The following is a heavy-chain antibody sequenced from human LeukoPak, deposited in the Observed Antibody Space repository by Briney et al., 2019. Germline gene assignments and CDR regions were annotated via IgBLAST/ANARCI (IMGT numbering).Heavy chain of an antibody. CDR1: GYTFTSYY. CDR3: ASLAAAGNFDH. J-gene: IGHJ4*02. V-gene: IGHV1-46*01. D-gene: IGHD6-13*01. Sequence: ASVKVSCKASGYTFTSYYMHWVRQAPGQGLEWIGIINPSGGSTSYARKFQGRVTMTRDTSTSTVYMELSSLRSEDTAVYYCASLAAAGNFDHWGQGTLVTVSS. CDR2: INPSGGST.